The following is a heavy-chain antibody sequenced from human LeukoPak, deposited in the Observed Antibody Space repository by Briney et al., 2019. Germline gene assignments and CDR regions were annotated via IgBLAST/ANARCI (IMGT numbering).Heavy chain of an antibody. Sequence: PSETLSLTCTVSGGSILSGDYYWSWIRQPPGEGLEWIGYIYYSGSTYYNPSLKSRVTISVDTSKNQFSLKLSSVTAADTAVYYCARHQVVPSAFDIWGQGTMVTVSS. J-gene: IGHJ3*02. CDR3: ARHQVVPSAFDI. CDR2: IYYSGST. CDR1: GGSILSGDYY. V-gene: IGHV4-30-4*08. D-gene: IGHD2-2*01.